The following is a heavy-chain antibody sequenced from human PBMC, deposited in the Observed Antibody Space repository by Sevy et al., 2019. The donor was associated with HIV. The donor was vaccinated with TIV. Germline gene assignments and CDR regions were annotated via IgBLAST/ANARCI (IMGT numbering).Heavy chain of an antibody. J-gene: IGHJ4*02. D-gene: IGHD5-12*01. CDR2: ITSGSSTI. CDR3: ARASRDGYKVDY. V-gene: IGHV3-11*01. CDR1: GFIFSDYY. Sequence: GGSLRLSCAASGFIFSDYYMSWIRQAPGKGLEWVSHITSGSSTIYYADTVKGRITITRDNAKNSLYLQMNSLRAEDTALYYCARASRDGYKVDYWGQGTLVTVSS.